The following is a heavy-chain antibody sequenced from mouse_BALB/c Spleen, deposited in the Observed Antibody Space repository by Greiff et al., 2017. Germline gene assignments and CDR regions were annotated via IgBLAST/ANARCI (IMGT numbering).Heavy chain of an antibody. V-gene: IGHV2-9*02. CDR3: AREPKVPGCFDY. Sequence: VKLMESGPGLVAPSQSLSITCTVSGFSLTSYGVHWVRQPPGKGLEWLGVIWAGGSTNYNSALMSRLSISKDNSKSQVFLKMNSLQTDDTAMYYCAREPKVPGCFDYWGQGTTLTVSS. CDR1: GFSLTSYG. CDR2: IWAGGST. D-gene: IGHD1-3*01. J-gene: IGHJ2*01.